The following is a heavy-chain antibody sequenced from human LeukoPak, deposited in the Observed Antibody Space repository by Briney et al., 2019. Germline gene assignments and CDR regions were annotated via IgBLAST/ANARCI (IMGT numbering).Heavy chain of an antibody. J-gene: IGHJ6*03. CDR2: IYSSGST. D-gene: IGHD2-15*01. CDR3: ARENCSGGSCYSIYYYYYMDV. Sequence: SETLSLTCTVSGGSISSYYWSWIRQPAGKGLEWIGLIYSSGSTNYNPSLKSRVTISVDTSKNQFSLKLSSVTAADTAVYYCARENCSGGSCYSIYYYYYMDVWGKGTTVTVSS. V-gene: IGHV4-4*07. CDR1: GGSISSYY.